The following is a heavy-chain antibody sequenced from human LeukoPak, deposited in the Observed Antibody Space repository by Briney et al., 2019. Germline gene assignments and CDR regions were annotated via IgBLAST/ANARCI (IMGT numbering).Heavy chain of an antibody. CDR3: ARDRGYFYDQLDY. J-gene: IGHJ4*02. CDR2: IIPIFGTA. V-gene: IGHV1-69*13. D-gene: IGHD2/OR15-2a*01. Sequence: ASVKVSCKASGGTFSSYAISWVRQAPGQGLEWMGGIIPIFGTANYAQKFQGGVTITADESTSTAYMELSSLRSEDTAVYYCARDRGYFYDQLDYWGQGTLVTVSS. CDR1: GGTFSSYA.